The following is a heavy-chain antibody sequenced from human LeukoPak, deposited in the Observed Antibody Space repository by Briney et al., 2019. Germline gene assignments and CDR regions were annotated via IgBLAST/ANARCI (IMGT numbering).Heavy chain of an antibody. D-gene: IGHD5-12*01. J-gene: IGHJ4*02. V-gene: IGHV4-61*02. CDR3: AGGSGYAFEY. Sequence: PSQTLSLTCTVSGGSISSGSYYRSWIRQPAGKGLEWIGRIYTSGSTNYIPSLKSRVTISIDKSKNQFSLKLSSVTAADTAVYYCAGGSGYAFEYWGQGTLVTVSS. CDR2: IYTSGST. CDR1: GGSISSGSYY.